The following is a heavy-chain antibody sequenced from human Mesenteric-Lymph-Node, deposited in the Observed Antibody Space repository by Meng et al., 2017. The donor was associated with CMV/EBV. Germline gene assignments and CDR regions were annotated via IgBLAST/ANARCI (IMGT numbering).Heavy chain of an antibody. CDR2: ISYDGSNK. CDR3: ARVRSLTINSPEDSYFDY. Sequence: GESLKISCAASGFTFSSYAMHWVRQAPGKGLEWVAVISYDGSNKYYADSVKGRFTISRDNSKNTLYLQMNSLRAEDTAVYYCARVRSLTINSPEDSYFDYWGQGTLVTVSS. D-gene: IGHD5-24*01. V-gene: IGHV3-30*04. J-gene: IGHJ4*02. CDR1: GFTFSSYA.